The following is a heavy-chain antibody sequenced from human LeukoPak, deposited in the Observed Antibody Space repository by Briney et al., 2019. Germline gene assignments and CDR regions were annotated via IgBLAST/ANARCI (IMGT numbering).Heavy chain of an antibody. J-gene: IGHJ4*02. CDR3: ARDERSVAAGSLGYFDY. D-gene: IGHD6-13*01. Sequence: ASVKVSCKASGYTFSNFGISWARQAPGQGLEWMGWISGDNGKTNSAPRLQGRITMTTDTSTNTAYMEVRAVRPDDTAMYYCARDERSVAAGSLGYFDYWGQGTLVTVSS. CDR1: GYTFSNFG. CDR2: ISGDNGKT. V-gene: IGHV1-18*01.